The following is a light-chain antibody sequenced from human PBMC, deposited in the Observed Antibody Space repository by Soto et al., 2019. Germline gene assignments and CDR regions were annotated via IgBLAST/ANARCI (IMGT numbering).Light chain of an antibody. J-gene: IGLJ1*01. CDR3: SSYTDSSTYV. CDR1: SSDVGGYNY. V-gene: IGLV2-14*03. Sequence: QSVLTQPASVSGSPGQSIAVSCTGTSSDVGGYNYVSWYQQHPGKAPKLMIYDVSNRPSGVSNRFSGSKSGNTASLTISGLQAEDEDDYYCSSYTDSSTYVFGTGTKVTVL. CDR2: DVS.